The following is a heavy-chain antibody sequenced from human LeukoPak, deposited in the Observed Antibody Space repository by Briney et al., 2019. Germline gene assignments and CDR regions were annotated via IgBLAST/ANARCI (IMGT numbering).Heavy chain of an antibody. CDR1: GGSISSHY. CDR2: IYTSGST. V-gene: IGHV4-4*09. J-gene: IGHJ4*02. D-gene: IGHD2-2*01. Sequence: PSETLSLTCTVSGGSISSHYWSWIRQPPGKGLEWIGYIYTSGSTNYNPSLKSRVTISVDTSKNQFSLKLSSVTAADTAVYYCARSRVPAAIGYFDYWGQGTLVTVSS. CDR3: ARSRVPAAIGYFDY.